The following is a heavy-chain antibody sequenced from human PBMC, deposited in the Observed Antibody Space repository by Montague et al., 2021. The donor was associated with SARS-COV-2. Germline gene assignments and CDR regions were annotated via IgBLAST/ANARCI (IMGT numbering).Heavy chain of an antibody. CDR3: ARNRGWGSRGAGYIDL. D-gene: IGHD7-27*01. J-gene: IGHJ2*01. CDR2: IYYTGST. V-gene: IGHV4-31*03. CDR1: GGSISGDNYY. Sequence: TLSLTSTVSGGSISGDNYYWTWIRQHPGKGLEWLAYIYYTGSTYYNPSLQSRLSTSLDTSKNQFSLTLTSVTAADTAIYYCARNRGWGSRGAGYIDLWGRGTLVTVSS.